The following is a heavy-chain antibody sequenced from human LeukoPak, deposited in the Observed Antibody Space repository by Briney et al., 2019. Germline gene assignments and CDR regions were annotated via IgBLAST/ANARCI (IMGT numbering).Heavy chain of an antibody. CDR1: GGSISSFY. V-gene: IGHV4-59*01. Sequence: SETLSLTCTVSGGSISSFYWSWIRQPPGKGLEWIGYIYYSGSTNYNPSLKSRVTISVDTSKNQFSLKLSSVTAADTAVYYCARDRGYDILTGYYYYMDVWGKGTTVTVSS. D-gene: IGHD3-9*01. CDR2: IYYSGST. CDR3: ARDRGYDILTGYYYYMDV. J-gene: IGHJ6*03.